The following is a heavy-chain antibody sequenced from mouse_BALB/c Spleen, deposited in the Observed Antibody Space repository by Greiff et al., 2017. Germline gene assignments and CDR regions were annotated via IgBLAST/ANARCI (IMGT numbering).Heavy chain of an antibody. Sequence: EVKLEESGGGLVQPGGSRKLSCAASGFTFSSFGMHWVRQAPEKGLEWVAYISSGSSTIYYADTVKGRFTISRDNPKNTLFLQMTSLRSEDTAMYYCARGLLRAMDYWGQGTSVTVSS. CDR3: ARGLLRAMDY. CDR1: GFTFSSFG. D-gene: IGHD2-10*01. J-gene: IGHJ4*01. CDR2: ISSGSSTI. V-gene: IGHV5-17*02.